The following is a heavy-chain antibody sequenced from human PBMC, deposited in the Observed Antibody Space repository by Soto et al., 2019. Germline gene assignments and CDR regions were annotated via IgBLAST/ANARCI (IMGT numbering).Heavy chain of an antibody. CDR3: ARDQGTTTMIVVVSNNWFDP. CDR2: IYHSGST. CDR1: GYSISSGYY. Sequence: SETLSLTCAVSGYSISSGYYWGCIRQPPGKGLEWIGSIYHSGSTYYNPSLKSRVTISVDTSKNQFSLKLSSVTAADTAVYYCARDQGTTTMIVVVSNNWFDPWGQGTLVTVSS. D-gene: IGHD3-22*01. V-gene: IGHV4-38-2*02. J-gene: IGHJ5*02.